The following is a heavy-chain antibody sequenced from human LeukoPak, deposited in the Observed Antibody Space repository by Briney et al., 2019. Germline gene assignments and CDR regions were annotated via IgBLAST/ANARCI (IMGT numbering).Heavy chain of an antibody. Sequence: SGGSLRLSCAASGFTFSSYGIHWVRQAPGKGLEWVAFIRYDGSNKYHADSVKGRFTISRDNSKNTVDLQMNSLRPEDTAVYFCAKEYGYDYNYFYSMDVWGEGTTVTISS. CDR2: IRYDGSNK. CDR1: GFTFSSYG. CDR3: AKEYGYDYNYFYSMDV. V-gene: IGHV3-30*02. D-gene: IGHD1-1*01. J-gene: IGHJ6*03.